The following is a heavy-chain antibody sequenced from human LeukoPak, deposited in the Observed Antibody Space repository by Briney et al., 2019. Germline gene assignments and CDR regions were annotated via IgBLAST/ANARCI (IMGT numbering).Heavy chain of an antibody. CDR1: GGTFSSYT. Sequence: AASVKVSCKASGGTFSSYTISWVRQAPGQGLEWMGRIIPILGIANYAQKFQGRVTITADKSTSTAYMELSSLRAGDTAVYYCARGKVDSNYYYYYGMDVWGQGTTVTVSS. D-gene: IGHD4-11*01. V-gene: IGHV1-69*02. J-gene: IGHJ6*02. CDR2: IIPILGIA. CDR3: ARGKVDSNYYYYYGMDV.